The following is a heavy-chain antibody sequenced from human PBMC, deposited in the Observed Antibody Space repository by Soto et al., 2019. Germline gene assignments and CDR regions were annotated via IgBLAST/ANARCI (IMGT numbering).Heavy chain of an antibody. J-gene: IGHJ4*02. D-gene: IGHD6-19*01. V-gene: IGHV1-18*01. CDR1: GYTFTSYG. CDR2: ISAYNGNT. Sequence: ASVKVSCKASGYTFTSYGISWVRQAPGQGLEWMGWISAYNGNTNYAQKLQGRVTMTTDTSTSTAYMELRSLRFDDTAVYYCAAGYSRGWDPYSLDYWGQGTLVTVSS. CDR3: AAGYSRGWDPYSLDY.